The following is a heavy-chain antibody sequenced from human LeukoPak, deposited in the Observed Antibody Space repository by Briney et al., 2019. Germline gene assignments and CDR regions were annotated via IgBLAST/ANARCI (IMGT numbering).Heavy chain of an antibody. V-gene: IGHV3-23*01. CDR2: ISNNGGYT. CDR1: GFTFSSSA. J-gene: IGHJ4*02. D-gene: IGHD3-16*01. CDR3: TRRLDE. Sequence: PGGSLRLSCAASGFTFSSSAMSWVRQAPGKGLEWVSAISNNGGYTYYADSVQGRFTISRDNSKNTLYLQMNSLRAEDTAVYYCTRRLDEWGQGTLVTVSS.